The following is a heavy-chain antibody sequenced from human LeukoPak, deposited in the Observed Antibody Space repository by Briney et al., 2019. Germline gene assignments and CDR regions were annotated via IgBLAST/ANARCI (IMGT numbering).Heavy chain of an antibody. V-gene: IGHV4-31*03. CDR1: GGSISSGGYY. J-gene: IGHJ4*02. CDR2: IYYSGST. Sequence: PSETLSLTCTVPGGSISSGGYYWSWIRQHPGKGLEWIGYIYYSGSTYYNPSLKSRVTISVDTSKNQFSLKLSSVTAADTAVYYCARRGYDSSGYYYAYWGQGTLVTVSS. D-gene: IGHD3-22*01. CDR3: ARRGYDSSGYYYAY.